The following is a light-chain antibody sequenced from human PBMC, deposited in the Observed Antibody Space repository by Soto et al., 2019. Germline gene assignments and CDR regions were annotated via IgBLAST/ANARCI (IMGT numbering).Light chain of an antibody. CDR2: GAS. V-gene: IGKV3-15*01. CDR1: QSVRST. J-gene: IGKJ4*01. Sequence: EIVMTQSPVTMSVSPGERATLSCRASQSVRSTLAWYQQQPGQAPMLLIYGASTRATGIPARFSGSGSVTEFTLTISSLQSEDFEVYYCQQSKNWPLTFGGGTKV. CDR3: QQSKNWPLT.